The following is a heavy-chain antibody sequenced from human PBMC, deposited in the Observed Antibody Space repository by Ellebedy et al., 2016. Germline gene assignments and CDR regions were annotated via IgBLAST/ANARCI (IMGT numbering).Heavy chain of an antibody. CDR2: IWYDGSNK. V-gene: IGHV3-33*01. CDR3: ARDPSGDYYYYYGMDV. D-gene: IGHD3-10*01. CDR1: GFTFSSYG. J-gene: IGHJ6*02. Sequence: GESLKISXAASGFTFSSYGMHWVRQAPGKGLEWVAVIWYDGSNKYYADSVKGRFTISRDNSKNTLYLQMNSLRAEDTAVYYCARDPSGDYYYYYGMDVWGQGTTVTVSS.